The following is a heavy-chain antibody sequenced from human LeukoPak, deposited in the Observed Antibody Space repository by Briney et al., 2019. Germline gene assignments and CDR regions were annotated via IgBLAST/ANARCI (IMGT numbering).Heavy chain of an antibody. Sequence: ASVKVSCKASNYTFTSYGISWVRQAPGQGLEWMTWINAYNGDTNYAQKLQGRVTLTTETSTSTAYMELRSLRSDDTAVYYCARDGSGVWFDYWGQGTLVTVSS. CDR1: NYTFTSYG. CDR2: INAYNGDT. J-gene: IGHJ4*02. D-gene: IGHD3-10*01. V-gene: IGHV1-18*01. CDR3: ARDGSGVWFDY.